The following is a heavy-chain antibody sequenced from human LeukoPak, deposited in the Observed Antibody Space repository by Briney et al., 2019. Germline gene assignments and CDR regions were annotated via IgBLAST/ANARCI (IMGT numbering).Heavy chain of an antibody. CDR3: ARGDGLKVGVQSDY. CDR2: IWYDGSDK. Sequence: PGRSLRLSCAASGFTFSSYGMHWVRQAPGKGLEWVAGIWYDGSDKYYADSVKGRFTISRDNSKNTLYLQMNSLRAEDTAVYYCARGDGLKVGVQSDYWGQGTLVTVSS. J-gene: IGHJ4*02. V-gene: IGHV3-33*01. D-gene: IGHD1-26*01. CDR1: GFTFSSYG.